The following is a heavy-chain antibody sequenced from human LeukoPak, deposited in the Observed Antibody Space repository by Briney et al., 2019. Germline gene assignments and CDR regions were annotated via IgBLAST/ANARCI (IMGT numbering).Heavy chain of an antibody. J-gene: IGHJ4*02. CDR1: GFTFNNYA. CDR2: IGAGGTYT. Sequence: GGSLRLSCAASGFTFNNYAMNWVRQAPGEGLQWVSGIGAGGTYTYYADSVEGRFTISRDNSKNTLYLQMNSLRAEDTAVYYCAKDRPHPSAEPTNFDYWGQGTLVTVSS. V-gene: IGHV3-23*01. D-gene: IGHD1-14*01. CDR3: AKDRPHPSAEPTNFDY.